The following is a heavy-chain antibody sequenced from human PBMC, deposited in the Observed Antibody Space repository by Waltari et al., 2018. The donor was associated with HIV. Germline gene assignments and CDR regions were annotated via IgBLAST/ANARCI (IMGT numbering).Heavy chain of an antibody. CDR3: AKSDIDYGMDV. Sequence: EVQLVESGGGLVQPGRSLRLSCAASGLTFDDYAMHWVRQVPGKGLEWVSGITWNSGRTGYADSVKGRFIISRDNAKNSLYLQMNSLRVEDTALYYCAKSDIDYGMDVWGQGTTVTVSS. D-gene: IGHD2-15*01. CDR1: GLTFDDYA. J-gene: IGHJ6*02. V-gene: IGHV3-9*01. CDR2: ITWNSGRT.